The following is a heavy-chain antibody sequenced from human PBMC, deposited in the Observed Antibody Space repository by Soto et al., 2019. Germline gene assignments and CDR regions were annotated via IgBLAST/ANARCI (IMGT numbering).Heavy chain of an antibody. D-gene: IGHD2-15*01. CDR1: GYSVSSSDYY. V-gene: IGHV4-39*01. CDR3: APLSVSLSGPYGIHV. Sequence: GTLSLTCSVSGYSVSSSDYYGAWIREPPGKGLEWIGSMFYSGLTYYNPSLKSRVTLSVDTSKNQLSVRLNSVTAADTAVYYCAPLSVSLSGPYGIHVWGQGTTVTVSS. J-gene: IGHJ6*02. CDR2: MFYSGLT.